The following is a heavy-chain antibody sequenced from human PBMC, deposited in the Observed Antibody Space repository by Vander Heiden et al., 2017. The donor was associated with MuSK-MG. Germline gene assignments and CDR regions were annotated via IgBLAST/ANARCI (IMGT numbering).Heavy chain of an antibody. CDR2: IYHSGST. V-gene: IGHV4-38-2*01. J-gene: IGHJ4*02. Sequence: QVQLQESGPGLVKPSETLSLTCAVSGYSISSGYYWGWIRQPPGKGLEWIGSIYHSGSTYYNPSLKSRVTISVDTSKNQFSLKLSSVTAADTAVYYCARLGHTAMVSYWGQGTLVTVSS. CDR1: GYSISSGYY. D-gene: IGHD5-18*01. CDR3: ARLGHTAMVSY.